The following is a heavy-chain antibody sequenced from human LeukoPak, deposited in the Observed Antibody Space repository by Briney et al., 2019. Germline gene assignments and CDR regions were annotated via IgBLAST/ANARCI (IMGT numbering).Heavy chain of an antibody. D-gene: IGHD2-21*02. Sequence: GGSLRLPCAASGFTFSSYGMHWVRQAPGKGLEWVAVIWYEGSNKYYADSVKGRFTISRDNYKNTLYLQMNGLRAEDTAVYYCGRDRCGGDCFVFDYWGQGTLVTVSS. CDR3: GRDRCGGDCFVFDY. V-gene: IGHV3-33*01. J-gene: IGHJ4*02. CDR2: IWYEGSNK. CDR1: GFTFSSYG.